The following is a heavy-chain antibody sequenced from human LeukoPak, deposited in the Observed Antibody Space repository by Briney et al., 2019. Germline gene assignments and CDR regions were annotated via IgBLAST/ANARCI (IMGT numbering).Heavy chain of an antibody. CDR2: IKEDGSEK. CDR3: ARGPLITAAGTS. V-gene: IGHV3-7*01. Sequence: PGGSLRLSCAASGFTFSSYWMSWFRQAPGKGLEWLANIKEDGSEKYYVDSVKGRFTISRDNAKNSLYLQMNSLRAEDTSVYYCARGPLITAAGTSWGQGTLVTVSS. D-gene: IGHD6-13*01. J-gene: IGHJ4*02. CDR1: GFTFSSYW.